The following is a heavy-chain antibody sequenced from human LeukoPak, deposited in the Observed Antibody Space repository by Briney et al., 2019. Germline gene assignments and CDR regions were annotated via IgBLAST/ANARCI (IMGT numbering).Heavy chain of an antibody. Sequence: PSETLSLTCAVSGGSISSGGYSWSWIRQPPGKGLEWIGYIYHSGSTYYNPSLKSRVTISVDRSKNQFSLKLSSVTAADTAVYYCARAAVTTGLYYYYGMDVWGQGTTVTVSS. D-gene: IGHD4-17*01. CDR3: ARAAVTTGLYYYYGMDV. CDR1: GGSISSGGYS. CDR2: IYHSGST. V-gene: IGHV4-30-2*01. J-gene: IGHJ6*02.